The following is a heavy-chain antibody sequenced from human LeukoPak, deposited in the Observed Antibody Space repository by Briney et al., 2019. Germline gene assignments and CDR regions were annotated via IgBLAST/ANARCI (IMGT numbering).Heavy chain of an antibody. CDR1: GFTFSRYD. V-gene: IGHV3-30*02. CDR2: IWYDGNNK. D-gene: IGHD3-3*01. J-gene: IGHJ4*02. CDR3: AKGLGFFPRFYDFDY. Sequence: RGGPLTLSCAASGFTFSRYDMHWLPQAPGKGVECVAYIWYDGNNKLYRHSVKRRFTISRDNSKNTLYLQMNSLRAEDTAVYYCAKGLGFFPRFYDFDYWGQGTLVTVSS.